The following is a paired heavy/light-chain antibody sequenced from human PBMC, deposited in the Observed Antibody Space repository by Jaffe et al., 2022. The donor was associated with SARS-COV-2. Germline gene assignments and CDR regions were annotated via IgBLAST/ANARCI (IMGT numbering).Light chain of an antibody. CDR3: SSYTSSSTLEV. J-gene: IGLJ1*01. Sequence: QSALTQPASVSGSPGQSITISCTGTSSDVGGYNYVSWYQQHPGKAPKLMIYEVSNRPSGVPDRFSGSKSGNTASLTISGLQAEDEADYYCSSYTSSSTLEVFGTGTKVTVL. V-gene: IGLV2-14*01. CDR2: EVS. CDR1: SSDVGGYNY.
Heavy chain of an antibody. CDR3: TSIDRWSGYYDPNYYYYGMDV. D-gene: IGHD3-3*01. Sequence: EVQLVESGGGLVKPGGSLRLSCAASGFTFSNAWMSWVRQAPGKGLEWVGRIKSKTDGGTTDYAAPVKGRFTISRDDSKNTLYLQMNSLKTEDTAVYYCTSIDRWSGYYDPNYYYYGMDVWGQGTTVTVSS. V-gene: IGHV3-15*01. CDR1: GFTFSNAW. J-gene: IGHJ6*02. CDR2: IKSKTDGGTT.